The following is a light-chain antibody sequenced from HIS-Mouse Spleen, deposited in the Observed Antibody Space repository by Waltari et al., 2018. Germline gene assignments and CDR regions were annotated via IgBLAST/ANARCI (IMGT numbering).Light chain of an antibody. J-gene: IGLJ2*01. CDR2: GTN. Sequence: SSELTQDTAVSLAFGQTVWITGSRHSPRSTDAAWYQQKPGQASVLVIYGTNDRPSGIQDRFYGSSSGNTGSLTITGAQAEDEAEYYCNSRDSSGNHVVFGGGTKLTVL. CDR1: SPRSTD. CDR3: NSRDSSGNHVV. V-gene: IGLV3-19*01.